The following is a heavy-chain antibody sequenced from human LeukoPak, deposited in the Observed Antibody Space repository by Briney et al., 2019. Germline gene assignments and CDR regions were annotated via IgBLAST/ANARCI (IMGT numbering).Heavy chain of an antibody. CDR2: IYHSGST. CDR3: ARGGAARLRFRN. Sequence: SETLSLTCTVSGGSTSTYYWNWIRQPPGKGLEWIGYIYHSGSTNYNPSPQSRVTISVDTSKNQFSLNLNSVTAAHTAVYYCARGGAARLRFRNWGQGTLVTVSS. CDR1: GGSTSTYY. J-gene: IGHJ1*01. D-gene: IGHD6-6*01. V-gene: IGHV4-59*01.